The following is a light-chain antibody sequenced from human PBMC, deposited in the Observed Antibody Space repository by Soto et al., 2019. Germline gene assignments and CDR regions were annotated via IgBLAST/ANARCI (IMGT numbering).Light chain of an antibody. CDR2: DVS. Sequence: QSVLTQPASVSGSPGQSITISCTGTSSDVGGYNYVSWYQQHPGKAPKLIIYDVSNRPSGVSNRFSGSKSVNTASLTISGLHAEDEADYYCSSYTSSSTLDVVFGGGTKLTVL. CDR1: SSDVGGYNY. J-gene: IGLJ2*01. V-gene: IGLV2-14*01. CDR3: SSYTSSSTLDVV.